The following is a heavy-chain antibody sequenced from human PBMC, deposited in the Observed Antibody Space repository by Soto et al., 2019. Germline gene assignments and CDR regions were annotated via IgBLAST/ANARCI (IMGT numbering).Heavy chain of an antibody. CDR2: ISSSSSYI. CDR3: ARVEDWDSVGAFDI. D-gene: IGHD1-26*01. CDR1: GFTFSSYS. Sequence: PGGSLRLSCAASGFTFSSYSMNWVRQAPGKGLEWVSSISSSSSYIYYADSVKGRFTISRDNAKNSLYLQMNSLRAEDTAVYYCARVEDWDSVGAFDIWGQGTMVTVSS. V-gene: IGHV3-21*01. J-gene: IGHJ3*02.